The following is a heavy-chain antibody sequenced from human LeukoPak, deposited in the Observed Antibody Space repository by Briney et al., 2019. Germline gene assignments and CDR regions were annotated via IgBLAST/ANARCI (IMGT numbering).Heavy chain of an antibody. V-gene: IGHV4-34*01. J-gene: IGHJ6*03. CDR3: ARLSLGYCSSTSCYFPFGRGYYYYYMDV. D-gene: IGHD2-2*01. CDR2: INHSGST. Sequence: SGTLSLTCAVYGGSFSGYYWSWIRQPPGKGLEWIGEINHSGSTNYNTCLKSRVTISVDTSKNQFSLKLSSVTAADTAVYYCARLSLGYCSSTSCYFPFGRGYYYYYMDVWGKGTTVTVSS. CDR1: GGSFSGYY.